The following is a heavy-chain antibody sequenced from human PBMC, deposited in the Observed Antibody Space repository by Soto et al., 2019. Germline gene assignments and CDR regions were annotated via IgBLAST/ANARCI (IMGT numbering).Heavy chain of an antibody. CDR3: ARAPATVTTDYYYYGMDV. CDR1: GFTFSSYS. J-gene: IGHJ6*04. D-gene: IGHD4-17*01. V-gene: IGHV3-21*01. Sequence: EVQLVESGGGLVKPGGSLRLSCAASGFTFSSYSMNWVRQAPGKGLEWVSSISSSSSYIYYTDSVKGRFTISRDNAKNSLYLQMNSLRAEDTAVYYCARAPATVTTDYYYYGMDVWGKGTKVTVSS. CDR2: ISSSSSYI.